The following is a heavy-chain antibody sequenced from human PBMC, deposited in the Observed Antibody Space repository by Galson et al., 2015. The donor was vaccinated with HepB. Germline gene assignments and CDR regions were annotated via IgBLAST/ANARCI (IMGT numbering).Heavy chain of an antibody. CDR3: AREVGATDAFDI. CDR1: GFTVSSNY. D-gene: IGHD1-26*01. Sequence: SLRLSCAASGFTVSSNYMSWVRQAPGKGLEWVSVIYSGGSTYYADSVKGRFTISRDDSKNTLYLQMNSLRAEDTAVYYCAREVGATDAFDIWGQGTMVTVSS. V-gene: IGHV3-53*01. CDR2: IYSGGST. J-gene: IGHJ3*02.